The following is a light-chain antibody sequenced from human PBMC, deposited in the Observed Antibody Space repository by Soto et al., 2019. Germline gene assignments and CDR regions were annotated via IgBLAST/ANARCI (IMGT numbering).Light chain of an antibody. J-gene: IGKJ1*01. CDR3: QQYNTHRAWT. Sequence: DIPMTQSPSTLSASVGDRVTITCRASQSSSSWLAWYQQKPGKAPNLLIHKASTLLSGVPSRFSGSGSGTEFTRTISSLHPDDFATYYCQQYNTHRAWTFGQGTKVEIK. CDR1: QSSSSW. V-gene: IGKV1-5*03. CDR2: KAS.